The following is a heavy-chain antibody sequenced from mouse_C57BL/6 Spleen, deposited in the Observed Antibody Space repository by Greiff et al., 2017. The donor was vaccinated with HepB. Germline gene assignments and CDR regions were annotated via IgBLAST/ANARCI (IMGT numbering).Heavy chain of an antibody. Sequence: VKLQQPGAELVRPGSSVKLSCKASGYTFTSYWMHWVKQRPIQGLEWIGNIDPSDSETHYNQKFKDKATLTVDKSSSTAYMQLSSLTSEDSAVYYCARRLTGDWYFDVWGTGTTVTVSS. J-gene: IGHJ1*03. CDR2: IDPSDSET. D-gene: IGHD4-1*01. V-gene: IGHV1-52*01. CDR1: GYTFTSYW. CDR3: ARRLTGDWYFDV.